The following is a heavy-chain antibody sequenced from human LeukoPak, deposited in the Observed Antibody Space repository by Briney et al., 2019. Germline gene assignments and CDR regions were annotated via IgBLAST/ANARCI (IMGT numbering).Heavy chain of an antibody. J-gene: IGHJ3*02. CDR1: GGSISSGDYY. CDR3: ARVEYGEYAFDI. Sequence: PSQTLSLTCTVSGGSISSGDYYWSWIRQPPGKGLEWIGYIYYSGSTYYNPSLKSRVTISVDTSKNQFSLKLSSVTAADTAVYYCARVEYGEYAFDIWGQGTMATVSS. D-gene: IGHD4-17*01. V-gene: IGHV4-30-4*01. CDR2: IYYSGST.